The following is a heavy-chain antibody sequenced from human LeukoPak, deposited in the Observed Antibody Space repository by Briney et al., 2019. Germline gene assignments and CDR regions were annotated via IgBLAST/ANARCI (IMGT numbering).Heavy chain of an antibody. Sequence: GESLKISCKGSGYSFTSYWIGWVRQMPGKGLDWMGVIYGADYTTIYSPPFHGQITISADKSISTAYLHWSSLKASDTAMYYCARRAGATGAFDIWGQGTMVTVSS. CDR1: GYSFTSYW. V-gene: IGHV5-51*01. D-gene: IGHD1-26*01. CDR2: IYGADYTT. CDR3: ARRAGATGAFDI. J-gene: IGHJ3*02.